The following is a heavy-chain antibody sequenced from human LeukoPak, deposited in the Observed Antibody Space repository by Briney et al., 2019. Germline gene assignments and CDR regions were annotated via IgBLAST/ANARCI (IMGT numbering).Heavy chain of an antibody. CDR1: GFTFSSDG. CDR3: ASEGIAAAADI. D-gene: IGHD6-13*01. V-gene: IGHV3-30*03. CDR2: ISYDGSNK. J-gene: IGHJ3*02. Sequence: PGRSLRLSCAVSGFTFSSDGMHWVRQAPGKGLEWVAVISYDGSNKYYAASVKGRFTISRDNSKNTLYLQMSSLRTEDTAMYYCASEGIAAAADIWGQGTMVTVSS.